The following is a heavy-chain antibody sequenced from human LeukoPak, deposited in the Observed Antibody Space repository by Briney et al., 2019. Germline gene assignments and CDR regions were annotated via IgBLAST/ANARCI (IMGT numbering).Heavy chain of an antibody. CDR2: IYSGGST. CDR1: GFTVSSNY. V-gene: IGHV3-66*01. Sequence: PGGSLRLSCAASGFTVSSNYMSWVRQGPGKGLEWVSVIYSGGSTYYADSVKGRFTISRDNSKNTLYLQMNSLRAEDTAVYYCAREESNDYGDPADYWGQGTLVTVSS. CDR3: AREESNDYGDPADY. J-gene: IGHJ4*02. D-gene: IGHD4-17*01.